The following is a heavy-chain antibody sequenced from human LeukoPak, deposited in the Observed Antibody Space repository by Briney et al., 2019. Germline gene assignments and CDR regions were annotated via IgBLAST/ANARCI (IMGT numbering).Heavy chain of an antibody. CDR2: ISGSGGGI. Sequence: GGSLRLSCAASGFTFSSYAMSWVRQAPGKGLEWVSAISGSGGGIYYADSVKGRFTISRDNSKNTLYLQMNSLRAEDTAVYYCAKDLLSSSYYYDSSGYPFDYWGQGTLVTVSS. J-gene: IGHJ4*02. D-gene: IGHD3-22*01. V-gene: IGHV3-23*01. CDR1: GFTFSSYA. CDR3: AKDLLSSSYYYDSSGYPFDY.